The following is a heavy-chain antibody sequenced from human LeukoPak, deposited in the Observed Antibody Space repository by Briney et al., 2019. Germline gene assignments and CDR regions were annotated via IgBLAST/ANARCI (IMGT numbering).Heavy chain of an antibody. CDR1: GFTFSSYG. Sequence: GGSLRLSCAASGFTFSSYGMHWVRQAPGKGLEWVAVIWYGGSNKYYADSVKGRFTISRDNSKNTLYLQMNSLRAEDTAAYYCAREGYGSGSYGSGWGQGTLVTVSS. V-gene: IGHV3-33*08. CDR2: IWYGGSNK. J-gene: IGHJ4*02. CDR3: AREGYGSGSYGSG. D-gene: IGHD3-10*01.